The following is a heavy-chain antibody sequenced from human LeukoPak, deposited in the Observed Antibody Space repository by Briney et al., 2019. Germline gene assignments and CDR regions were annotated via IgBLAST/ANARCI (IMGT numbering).Heavy chain of an antibody. CDR3: ARDIAAGVDY. CDR2: INHSGST. CDR1: GGSFSGYY. Sequence: PSETLSLTCAVYGGSFSGYYWSWIRQPPGKGLEWIGEINHSGSTNYNPSLKSRVTISVDTSKNQFSLKLSSVTAADTAVYYCARDIAAGVDYWGQGTLVTVSS. J-gene: IGHJ4*02. V-gene: IGHV4-34*01. D-gene: IGHD2-15*01.